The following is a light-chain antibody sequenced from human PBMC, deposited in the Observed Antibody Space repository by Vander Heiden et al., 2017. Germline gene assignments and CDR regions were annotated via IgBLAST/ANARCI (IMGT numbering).Light chain of an antibody. CDR3: QQYNGFPWT. Sequence: DIQITQSPATLSASVGDRVTITCRASQGISKWLAWYQQKPGKAPKLLVYQASRLENGVPSRFSGGGSGTEFTLTISRLQPDDFAAYFCQQYNGFPWTFGQGTKVEIK. CDR2: QAS. J-gene: IGKJ1*01. CDR1: QGISKW. V-gene: IGKV1-5*01.